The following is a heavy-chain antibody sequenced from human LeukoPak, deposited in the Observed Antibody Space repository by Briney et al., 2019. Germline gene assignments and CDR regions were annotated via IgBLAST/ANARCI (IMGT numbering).Heavy chain of an antibody. CDR1: GFTVSSNY. J-gene: IGHJ4*02. D-gene: IGHD2-2*01. Sequence: GGSLGLSCAASGFTVSSNYMSWVRQAPGKGLEWVSAISGSGGSTYYADSVKGRFTISRDNSKNTLYLQMNSLRAEDTAVYYCAKGYCSSTSCPQPTDYFDYWGQGTLVTVSS. CDR2: ISGSGGST. V-gene: IGHV3-23*01. CDR3: AKGYCSSTSCPQPTDYFDY.